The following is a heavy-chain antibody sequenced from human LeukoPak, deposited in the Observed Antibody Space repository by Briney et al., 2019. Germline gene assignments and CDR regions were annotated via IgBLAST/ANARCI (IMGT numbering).Heavy chain of an antibody. D-gene: IGHD3-10*01. Sequence: SETLSLTCTVSGGSISSSSYYWGWIRQPPGKGLEWIGSIYYSGSTYYNPSLKSRVSISLDTSKKQFSLKLTSVTAADTAVYYCARRPAIIMDRGVVYYFDSWGQGILVTVSS. V-gene: IGHV4-39*01. CDR3: ARRPAIIMDRGVVYYFDS. CDR2: IYYSGST. CDR1: GGSISSSSYY. J-gene: IGHJ4*02.